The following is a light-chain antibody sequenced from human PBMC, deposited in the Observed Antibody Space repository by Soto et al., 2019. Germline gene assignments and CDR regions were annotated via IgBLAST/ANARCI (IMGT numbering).Light chain of an antibody. V-gene: IGLV2-14*01. J-gene: IGLJ1*01. Sequence: QSVLTQPASVSGSPGQSITISCTGTSGDSGSYNRVSWYQQHPGKAPKLIIYEVTDRPSGVSNRFSGSKSGNTASLTISGLQAEYEAEYYCSSYTNINTRAGVFGTGTKLTVL. CDR2: EVT. CDR1: SGDSGSYNR. CDR3: SSYTNINTRAGV.